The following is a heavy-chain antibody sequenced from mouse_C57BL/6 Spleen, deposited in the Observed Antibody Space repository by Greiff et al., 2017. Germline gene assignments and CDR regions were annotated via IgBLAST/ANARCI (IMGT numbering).Heavy chain of an antibody. CDR1: GFTFSSYG. Sequence: EVQLVESGGDLVKPGGSLKLSCAASGFTFSSYGMSWVRQTPDKRLEWVATISSGGSYTYYPDSVKGRFTISRDNAKNTLYLQMSSLKSEDTAMYYCARHVEERYYGSPCYAMDYWGQGTSVTVSS. J-gene: IGHJ4*01. CDR3: ARHVEERYYGSPCYAMDY. CDR2: ISSGGSYT. V-gene: IGHV5-6*01. D-gene: IGHD1-1*01.